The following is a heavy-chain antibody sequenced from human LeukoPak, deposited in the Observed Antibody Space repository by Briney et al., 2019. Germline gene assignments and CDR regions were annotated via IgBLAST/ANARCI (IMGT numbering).Heavy chain of an antibody. CDR1: GYTFTSYD. J-gene: IGHJ4*02. CDR2: MNPNSGNT. Sequence: GASVKVSCKASGYTFTSYDINWVRQATGQGLEWMGWMNPNSGNTGYAQKFQGRVTMTRNTSISTAYMELSSLRSEDTAVYYRARGDCSGGSCYPDYWGQGTLVTVSS. D-gene: IGHD2-15*01. CDR3: ARGDCSGGSCYPDY. V-gene: IGHV1-8*01.